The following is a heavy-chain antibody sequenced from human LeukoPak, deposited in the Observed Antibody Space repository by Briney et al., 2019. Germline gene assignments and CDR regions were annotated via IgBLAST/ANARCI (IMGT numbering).Heavy chain of an antibody. CDR3: ARDLHLNYYDSSGYYNWFDP. V-gene: IGHV1-18*01. CDR2: ISAYNGNT. D-gene: IGHD3-22*01. Sequence: ASVKVSCKASGYTFTSYGISWVRQAPGQGLEWMGWISAYNGNTNYAQKLQGRVIMTTDTSTSTAYMELRSLRSDDTAVYYCARDLHLNYYDSSGYYNWFDPWGQGTLVTVSS. J-gene: IGHJ5*02. CDR1: GYTFTSYG.